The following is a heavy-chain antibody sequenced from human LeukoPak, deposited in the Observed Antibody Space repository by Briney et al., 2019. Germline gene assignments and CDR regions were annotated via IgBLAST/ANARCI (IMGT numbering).Heavy chain of an antibody. CDR2: ISSTRPTI. D-gene: IGHD3-10*01. V-gene: IGHV3-48*01. CDR1: GFTFSSYS. Sequence: GGSLRLSCAASGFTFSSYSMNWVRQAPGKGLEWISYISSTRPTIYYADSVKGRFTISRDDAKSSLYLQMNSLRVEDTAVYYCAKEVTYGGAAFDVWGQGTTVTVSS. J-gene: IGHJ3*01. CDR3: AKEVTYGGAAFDV.